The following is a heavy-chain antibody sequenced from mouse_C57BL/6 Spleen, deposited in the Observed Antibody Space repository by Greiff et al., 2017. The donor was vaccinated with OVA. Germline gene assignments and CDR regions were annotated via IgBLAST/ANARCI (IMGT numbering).Heavy chain of an antibody. Sequence: VQLKESGPGMVKPSQSLSLTCTVTGYSITSGYDWHWIRHFPGNKLEWMGYISYSGSTNYNPSLKSRISITHDTSKNHFFLKLNSVTTEDTATYYCARDSHGSSYWYFDVWGTGTTVTVSS. V-gene: IGHV3-1*01. CDR2: ISYSGST. D-gene: IGHD1-1*01. CDR1: GYSITSGYD. CDR3: ARDSHGSSYWYFDV. J-gene: IGHJ1*03.